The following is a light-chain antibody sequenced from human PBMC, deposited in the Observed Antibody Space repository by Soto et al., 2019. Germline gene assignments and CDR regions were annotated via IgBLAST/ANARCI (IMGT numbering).Light chain of an antibody. Sequence: EIVMTQSPATLSVSPGERATLSCRASQSVSSNLAWYQQKPGQAPRLLIYGASTRATGVPARFSGSGSGTEFTLTSSGLQSEDFAVYYCKQYNNWPPWTFGQGTKVEIE. V-gene: IGKV3-15*01. CDR2: GAS. CDR1: QSVSSN. CDR3: KQYNNWPPWT. J-gene: IGKJ1*01.